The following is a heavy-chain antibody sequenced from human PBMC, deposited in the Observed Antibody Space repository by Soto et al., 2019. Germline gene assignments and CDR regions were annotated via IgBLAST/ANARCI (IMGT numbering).Heavy chain of an antibody. CDR1: GFTFRSYA. Sequence: QVQLVESGGGVVQPGRSLRLSCAASGFTFRSYAMHWVRQAPGKGLEWVAVISYDGSNKYYADSVKGRFTISRDNSKNTLYLQMNSRRAEDTAVYYCARDVGGSGWYDYWGEGTLVTVSS. J-gene: IGHJ4*02. CDR3: ARDVGGSGWYDY. CDR2: ISYDGSNK. D-gene: IGHD6-19*01. V-gene: IGHV3-30-3*01.